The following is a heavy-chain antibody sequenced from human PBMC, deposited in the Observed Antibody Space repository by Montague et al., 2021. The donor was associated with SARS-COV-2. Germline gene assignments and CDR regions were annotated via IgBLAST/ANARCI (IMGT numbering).Heavy chain of an antibody. Sequence: SLRLSCAASGFTFSSYAMHWVRQAPGKELECVAVISYDGSNKYYADSVKGRFTISRDNSKNTLYLQMNSLRAEDTAVYYCAAPMVKDYWGQGTLVTVSS. CDR3: AAPMVKDY. CDR1: GFTFSSYA. D-gene: IGHD5-18*01. V-gene: IGHV3-30-3*01. J-gene: IGHJ4*02. CDR2: ISYDGSNK.